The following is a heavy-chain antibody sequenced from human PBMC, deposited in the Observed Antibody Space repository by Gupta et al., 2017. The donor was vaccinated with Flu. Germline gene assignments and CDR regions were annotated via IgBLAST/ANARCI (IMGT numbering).Heavy chain of an antibody. V-gene: IGHV3-48*02. J-gene: IGHJ4*02. CDR1: GFTFSSHR. D-gene: IGHD1-26*01. CDR2: ITTSSDSI. Sequence: EAQLVESGGGLVQPGGSLRLSCAASGFTFSSHRMNWVRQAPGKGLEWISYITTSSDSIYYADSVKGRFAISRDNAKNSLYLEMNSLRDEDTAVYYCARVSGSYNFFDYWGQGTLVTVSS. CDR3: ARVSGSYNFFDY.